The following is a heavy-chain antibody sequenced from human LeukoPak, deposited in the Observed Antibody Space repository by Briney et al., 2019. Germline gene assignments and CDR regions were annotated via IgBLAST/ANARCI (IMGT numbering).Heavy chain of an antibody. CDR2: INGDASEK. Sequence: GGSLRLSCAASGFTFGSDWMSWVRQVPGKGLEWVANINGDASEKNYVDSVRGRFTIFRDNVKNSLYLQMNSLRAEDTALYYCARDHSGYGNWGQGTLVTVSS. V-gene: IGHV3-7*04. J-gene: IGHJ4*02. CDR1: GFTFGSDW. CDR3: ARDHSGYGN. D-gene: IGHD5-12*01.